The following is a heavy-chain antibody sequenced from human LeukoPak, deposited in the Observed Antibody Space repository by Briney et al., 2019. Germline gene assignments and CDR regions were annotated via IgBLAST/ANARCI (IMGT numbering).Heavy chain of an antibody. CDR1: GGSISDFY. CDR2: IYSTGDR. Sequence: SETLSLACTVSGGSISDFYWSWIRQPPGNGLEWIAYIYSTGDRNYNPSLQSRVPISVEPSRNQFSMQMTSLTAADTAVYYCARQPIGRYGFDVWGQGTTVTVSS. CDR3: ARQPIGRYGFDV. D-gene: IGHD1-26*01. J-gene: IGHJ3*01. V-gene: IGHV4-59*08.